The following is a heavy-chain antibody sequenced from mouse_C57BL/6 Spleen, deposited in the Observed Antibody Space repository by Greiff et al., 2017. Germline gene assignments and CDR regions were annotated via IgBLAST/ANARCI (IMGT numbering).Heavy chain of an antibody. J-gene: IGHJ1*03. V-gene: IGHV2-2*01. D-gene: IGHD2-1*01. CDR3: ARNSHYGNFYFDV. Sequence: VKLMESGPGLVQPSQSLSITCTVSGFSLTSYGVHWVRQSPGKGLEWLGVIWSGGSTDYNAAFISRLGISKDNSKSQVFLKMNSLQADDTAIYYCARNSHYGNFYFDVWGTGTTVTVSS. CDR1: GFSLTSYG. CDR2: IWSGGST.